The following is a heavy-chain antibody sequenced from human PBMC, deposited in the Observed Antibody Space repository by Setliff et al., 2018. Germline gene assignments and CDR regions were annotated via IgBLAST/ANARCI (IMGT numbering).Heavy chain of an antibody. D-gene: IGHD1-1*01. V-gene: IGHV4-39*01. CDR3: ARTGTYRYFDY. Sequence: PSETLSLTCTVSGFSINSGTHFWGWIRQPPGKGLEWIGRIHYSGNTYYNAPLKSRVIISVDTAQNQFSLSLSSVTAADTAVYYCARTGTYRYFDYWGQGTLVTVSS. J-gene: IGHJ4*02. CDR1: GFSINSGTHF. CDR2: IHYSGNT.